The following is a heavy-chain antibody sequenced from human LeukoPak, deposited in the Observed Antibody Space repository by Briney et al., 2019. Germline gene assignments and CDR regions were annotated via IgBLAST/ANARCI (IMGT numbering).Heavy chain of an antibody. V-gene: IGHV1-18*01. D-gene: IGHD6-13*01. CDR1: GYTFTSYG. Sequence: ASVKVSCKASGYTFTSYGISWVRQAPGQGLEWMGWISAYNGNTNYAQKLQGRVTMTRNTSISTAYMELSSLRSEDTAVYYCAREGGSSSWSATAFNWFDPWGQGTLVTVSS. J-gene: IGHJ5*02. CDR2: ISAYNGNT. CDR3: AREGGSSSWSATAFNWFDP.